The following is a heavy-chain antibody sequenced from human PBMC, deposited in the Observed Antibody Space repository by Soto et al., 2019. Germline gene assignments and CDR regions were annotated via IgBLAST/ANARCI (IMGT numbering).Heavy chain of an antibody. Sequence: QVQLQESGPGLVKPSQTLSLTCTVSGGSISSGGYYWSWIRQHPGKGLEWIGYIYYSGSTYYNPSLHSGVTISVATSKNQFSLKLSSVTAADTAVYYCATYGSGTYKPTTFDYWGQGTLVTVSS. CDR1: GGSISSGGYY. V-gene: IGHV4-31*03. CDR3: ATYGSGTYKPTTFDY. CDR2: IYYSGST. D-gene: IGHD3-10*01. J-gene: IGHJ4*02.